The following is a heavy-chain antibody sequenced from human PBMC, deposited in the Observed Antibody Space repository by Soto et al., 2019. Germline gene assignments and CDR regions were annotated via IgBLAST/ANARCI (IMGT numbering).Heavy chain of an antibody. J-gene: IGHJ4*02. Sequence: GSLRLSCAASGFTFSSYSMNWVRQAPGKGLEWVSYISSSSSTIYYADSVKGRFTISRDNAKNSLYLQMNSLRAEDTAVYYCARDDSSGWPYYFDYWGQGTLVTVSS. V-gene: IGHV3-48*01. D-gene: IGHD6-19*01. CDR3: ARDDSSGWPYYFDY. CDR2: ISSSSSTI. CDR1: GFTFSSYS.